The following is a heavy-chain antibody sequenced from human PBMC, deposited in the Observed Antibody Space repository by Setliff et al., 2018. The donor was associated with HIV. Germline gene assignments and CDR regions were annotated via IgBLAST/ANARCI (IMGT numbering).Heavy chain of an antibody. CDR1: DYTFTTYW. V-gene: IGHV5-51*01. CDR2: IYPDDSDI. CDR3: ARRDGRSMNAFQI. D-gene: IGHD2-21*01. J-gene: IGHJ3*01. Sequence: GESLKISCKALDYTFTTYWIAWVRQMPGEGLEWMGIIYPDDSDIRYNPSFQNQITISADKSIATAYLQLNNLKASDTATYYCARRDGRSMNAFQIWGPGT.